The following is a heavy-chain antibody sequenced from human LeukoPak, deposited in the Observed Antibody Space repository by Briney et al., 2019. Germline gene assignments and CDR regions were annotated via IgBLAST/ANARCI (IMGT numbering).Heavy chain of an antibody. Sequence: GASVKVSCKASGYTFTGYYMHWVRQAPGQGLERMGWINPNSGGTNYAQKFQGRVTMTRDTSISTAYMELSRLRSDDTAVYYCARGVVSSGYDKEGFDPWGQGTLVTVSS. D-gene: IGHD5-12*01. J-gene: IGHJ5*02. CDR3: ARGVVSSGYDKEGFDP. CDR2: INPNSGGT. CDR1: GYTFTGYY. V-gene: IGHV1-2*02.